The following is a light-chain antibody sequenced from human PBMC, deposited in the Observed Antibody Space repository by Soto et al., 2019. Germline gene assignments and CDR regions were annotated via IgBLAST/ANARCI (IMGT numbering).Light chain of an antibody. CDR2: KAS. CDR3: QHYNSNSEA. CDR1: QTISSW. V-gene: IGKV1-5*03. J-gene: IGKJ1*01. Sequence: DIQMTQSPSTLSGSVGDRVTITCRASQTISSWLAWYQQKPGKAPKLLIYKASTLKSGVPSRFSGSGSGTEFTLTISSLQPDDSATYYCQHYNSNSEAFGQGTKVDIK.